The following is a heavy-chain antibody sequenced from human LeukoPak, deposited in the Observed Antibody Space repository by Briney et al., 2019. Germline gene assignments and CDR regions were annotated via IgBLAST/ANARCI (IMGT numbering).Heavy chain of an antibody. Sequence: GASVKVSCKASGYTFTSYGISWVRQAPGQGLEWMGGIIPIFGTTNYAQKFQGRVTITTDESTSTAYMELSSLRSEDTAVYYCARVEKSHYDPLYYMDVWGKGTTVTVSS. CDR3: ARVEKSHYDPLYYMDV. V-gene: IGHV1-69*05. J-gene: IGHJ6*03. CDR2: IIPIFGTT. CDR1: GYTFTSYG. D-gene: IGHD3-3*01.